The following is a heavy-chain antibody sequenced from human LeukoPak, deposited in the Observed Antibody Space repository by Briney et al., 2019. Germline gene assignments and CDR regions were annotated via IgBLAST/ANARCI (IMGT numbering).Heavy chain of an antibody. D-gene: IGHD2-15*01. J-gene: IGHJ6*03. Sequence: ASVKVSFKASGYTFTSYGISWVRQAPGQGLEWMGWISAYNGNTNYAQKLQGRVTMTTDTSTSTAYMELRSLRSDDTAVYYCARERGIVVVVAATPSYYMDVWGKGTTVTVSS. CDR3: ARERGIVVVVAATPSYYMDV. V-gene: IGHV1-18*01. CDR2: ISAYNGNT. CDR1: GYTFTSYG.